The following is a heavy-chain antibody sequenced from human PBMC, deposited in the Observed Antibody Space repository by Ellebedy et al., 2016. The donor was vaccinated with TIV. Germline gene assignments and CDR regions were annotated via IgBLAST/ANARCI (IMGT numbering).Heavy chain of an antibody. CDR1: GDSISGSEIF. D-gene: IGHD6-19*01. J-gene: IGHJ4*02. Sequence: MPSETLSLTCNVSGDSISGSEIFWAWIRQPPGKGLEWNGSIYYSGSTYYRPSLKSRVTISADMSKRHFSLKLTSVTAADTAMYFCAHVGEIEGLGYFDSWGPGTPVTVSS. V-gene: IGHV4-39*07. CDR2: IYYSGST. CDR3: AHVGEIEGLGYFDS.